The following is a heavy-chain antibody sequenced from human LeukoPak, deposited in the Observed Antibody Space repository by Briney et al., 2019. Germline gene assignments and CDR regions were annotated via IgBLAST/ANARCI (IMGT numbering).Heavy chain of an antibody. Sequence: SETLSLTCTVSGGSISSGVYYWSWIRQHPGKGLEWIGYIYYSGSTYYNPSLKSRVTISVDTSKNQFSLKLSSVTAADTAVYYCARERRIAAAGTFDYWGQGTLVTVSS. CDR1: GGSISSGVYY. V-gene: IGHV4-31*03. D-gene: IGHD6-13*01. CDR2: IYYSGST. J-gene: IGHJ4*02. CDR3: ARERRIAAAGTFDY.